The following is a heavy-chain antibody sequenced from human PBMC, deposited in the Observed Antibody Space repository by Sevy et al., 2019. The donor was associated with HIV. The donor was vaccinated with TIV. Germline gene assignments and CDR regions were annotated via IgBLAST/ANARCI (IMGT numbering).Heavy chain of an antibody. J-gene: IGHJ1*01. Sequence: GESLKISCAASGFTFADAWMTWVRQAPGKGLEWVGRIKSKADGRRGDYAAPVKARFTISRDDSKNTLYLQMNSLKTEDTAVYDCTTDAGVIPWYALEHWGQGSLVTVSS. V-gene: IGHV3-15*01. CDR3: TTDAGVIPWYALEH. CDR2: IKSKADGRRG. D-gene: IGHD6-13*01. CDR1: GFTFADAW.